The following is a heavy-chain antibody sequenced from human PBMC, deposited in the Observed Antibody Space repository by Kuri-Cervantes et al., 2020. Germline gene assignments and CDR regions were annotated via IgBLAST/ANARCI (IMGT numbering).Heavy chain of an antibody. CDR2: INPSGGST. D-gene: IGHD6-19*01. CDR1: GYTFTSYC. CDR3: ARDRFSSGWIYYYYYYMDV. Sequence: ASVKVSCKASGYTFTSYCMHWVRQAPGQGLEWMGIINPSGGSTSYAQKFQGRVTMTRDTSTSTVYMELSSLRSDDTAVYYCARDRFSSGWIYYYYYYMDVWGKGTTVTVSS. V-gene: IGHV1-46*01. J-gene: IGHJ6*03.